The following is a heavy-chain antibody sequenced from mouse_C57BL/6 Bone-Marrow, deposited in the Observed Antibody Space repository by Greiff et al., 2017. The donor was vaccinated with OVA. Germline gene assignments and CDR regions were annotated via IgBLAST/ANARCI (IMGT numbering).Heavy chain of an antibody. CDR2: INPNSGGT. CDR1: GYTFTDYN. Sequence: VQLQQSGPELVKPGASVKMSCKASGYTFTDYNMHWVKQSHGKSLEWIGYINPNSGGTSYNQKFKGKATLTVNKSSSTAYMELRSLASEGAAVYYCARDGNHGGFAYWGQGTLVTVSA. J-gene: IGHJ3*01. CDR3: ARDGNHGGFAY. D-gene: IGHD2-1*01. V-gene: IGHV1-22*01.